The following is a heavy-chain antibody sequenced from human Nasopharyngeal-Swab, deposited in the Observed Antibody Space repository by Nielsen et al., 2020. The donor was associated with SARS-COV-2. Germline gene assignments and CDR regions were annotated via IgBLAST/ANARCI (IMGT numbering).Heavy chain of an antibody. V-gene: IGHV4-59*08. CDR1: GGSISSYY. CDR3: ARRSLGYYDSSGSAVHVAFDI. D-gene: IGHD3-22*01. J-gene: IGHJ3*02. Sequence: SDTLSLTCTVCGGSISSYYWSWIRQPRGMGVEWLGHIYYSGSPIYNPSLKSRVTTPVDTSKNQFSLKLTSVTAADTAVYYCARRSLGYYDSSGSAVHVAFDIWGQGTMVTVSS. CDR2: IYYSGSP.